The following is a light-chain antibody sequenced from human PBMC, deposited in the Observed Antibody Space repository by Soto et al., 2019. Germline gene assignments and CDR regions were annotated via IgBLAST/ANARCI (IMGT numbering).Light chain of an antibody. CDR1: QSVGSY. J-gene: IGKJ4*01. CDR2: DAS. Sequence: EILLTQSPATLSLSPGQRATLSCRASQSVGSYLACYQQKPGQAPRLLIYDASNRATGIPARFSGSGSGTDFTLTISSLEPEDFAIYYCQQRAYWPPLTFGGGTKVE. V-gene: IGKV3-11*01. CDR3: QQRAYWPPLT.